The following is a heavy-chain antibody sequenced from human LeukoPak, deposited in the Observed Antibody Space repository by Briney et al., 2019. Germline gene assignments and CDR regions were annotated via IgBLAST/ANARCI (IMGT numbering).Heavy chain of an antibody. CDR2: ISSSSSTI. D-gene: IGHD5/OR15-5a*01. CDR1: GFTFSSYS. V-gene: IGHV3-48*01. J-gene: IGHJ4*02. CDR3: ARDLRF. Sequence: GGSLRLSCAVSGFTFSSYSMNWVRQAPGKGLEWVSYISSSSSTIYDADSVRGRFTISRDNAKNSLYLQMNSLRAEDTAVYYCARDLRFGGQGTLVTVSS.